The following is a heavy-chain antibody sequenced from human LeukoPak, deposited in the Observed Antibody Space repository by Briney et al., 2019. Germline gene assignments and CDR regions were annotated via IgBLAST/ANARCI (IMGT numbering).Heavy chain of an antibody. CDR3: ARSSGATPAEYFQH. CDR2: IYITGST. CDR1: GGSISSGGYY. J-gene: IGHJ1*01. V-gene: IGHV4-61*02. Sequence: SETLSLTCTVSGGSISSGGYYWSWIRQPAGKGLEWIGRIYITGSTNYNPSLKSRVTISVDTSKNQFSLKLSSVTAADTAVYYCARSSGATPAEYFQHWGQGTLVTVSS. D-gene: IGHD1-14*01.